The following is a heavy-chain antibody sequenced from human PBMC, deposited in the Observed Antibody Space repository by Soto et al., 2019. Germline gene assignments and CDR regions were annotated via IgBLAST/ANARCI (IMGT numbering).Heavy chain of an antibody. CDR2: IYYSGST. J-gene: IGHJ4*02. CDR1: GGSISSGDYY. Sequence: PSETLSLTCTVSGGSISSGDYYWSWIRQPPGKGLEWIGYIYYSGSTYYNPSLKSRVTISVDTSKNQFSLKLSSVTAADTAVYYCARDSRTAMAHFDYWGQGTLVTVSS. D-gene: IGHD5-18*01. CDR3: ARDSRTAMAHFDY. V-gene: IGHV4-30-4*01.